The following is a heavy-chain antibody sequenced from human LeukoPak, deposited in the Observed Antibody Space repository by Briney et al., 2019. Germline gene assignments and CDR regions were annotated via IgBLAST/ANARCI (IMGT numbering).Heavy chain of an antibody. J-gene: IGHJ4*02. CDR1: GFTFSSYA. V-gene: IGHV3-64*01. D-gene: IGHD3-10*01. Sequence: GGSLRLSCAASGFTFSSYAMHWVRQAPGKGLEYDSSISSNGGSTYYANSVKGRFTISRDNSKYTLYLQMGSLRAEDMAVYYCARDWGAYGSGSYYPPAYWGQGTLVTVSS. CDR2: ISSNGGST. CDR3: ARDWGAYGSGSYYPPAY.